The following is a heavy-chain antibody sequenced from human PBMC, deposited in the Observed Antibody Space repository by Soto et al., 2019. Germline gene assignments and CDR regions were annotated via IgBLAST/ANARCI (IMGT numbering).Heavy chain of an antibody. CDR3: AQLVGASFDP. V-gene: IGHV1-69*06. CDR1: GGTFSSYA. D-gene: IGHD1-26*01. Sequence: GASVKVSCKASGGTFSSYAISWVRQAPGQGLEWMGGIIPIFGTANYAQKFQGRVTMTEDTSTDTAYMELSSLRSEDTAVYYCAQLVGASFDPWGQGTLVTVSS. CDR2: IIPIFGTA. J-gene: IGHJ5*02.